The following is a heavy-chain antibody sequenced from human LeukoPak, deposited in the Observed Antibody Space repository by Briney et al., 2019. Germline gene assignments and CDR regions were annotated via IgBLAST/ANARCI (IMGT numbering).Heavy chain of an antibody. D-gene: IGHD3-10*01. CDR2: ISAYNGNT. V-gene: IGHV1-18*01. CDR1: GYTFTSYV. CDR3: ARGPRPYGSGSYAYYYYYYMDV. Sequence: ASVKVSCKASGYTFTSYVISWVRQAPGQGLEWMGWISAYNGNTNYAQKLQGRVTMTTDTSTSTAYMELRSLRSDDTAVYYCARGPRPYGSGSYAYYYYYYMDVWGKGTTVTVSS. J-gene: IGHJ6*03.